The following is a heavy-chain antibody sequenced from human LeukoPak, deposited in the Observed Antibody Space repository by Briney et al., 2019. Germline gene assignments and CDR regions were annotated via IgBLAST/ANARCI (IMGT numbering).Heavy chain of an antibody. CDR3: ARASGVPAATPDTSPFDY. CDR1: GGTFSSYA. D-gene: IGHD2-2*01. J-gene: IGHJ4*02. V-gene: IGHV1-69*13. Sequence: SVKVSCKASGGTFSSYAISWVRQAPGQGLEWMGGIIPIFGTANYAQKFQGRVTITADESTSTAYMGLSSLRSEDTAAYYCARASGVPAATPDTSPFDYWGQGTLVTVSS. CDR2: IIPIFGTA.